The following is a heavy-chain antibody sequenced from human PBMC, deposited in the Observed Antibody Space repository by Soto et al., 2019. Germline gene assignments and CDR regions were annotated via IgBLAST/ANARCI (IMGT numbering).Heavy chain of an antibody. V-gene: IGHV3-33*01. D-gene: IGHD3-10*01. Sequence: GGSLRLSYAASGFTFSSYGMHWVRQAPGKGLEWVAVIWYDGSNKYYADSVKGRFTISRDNSKNTLYLQMNSLRAEDTAVYHCARVHEVRGVPNYFDYWGQGTLVTVSS. J-gene: IGHJ4*02. CDR1: GFTFSSYG. CDR2: IWYDGSNK. CDR3: ARVHEVRGVPNYFDY.